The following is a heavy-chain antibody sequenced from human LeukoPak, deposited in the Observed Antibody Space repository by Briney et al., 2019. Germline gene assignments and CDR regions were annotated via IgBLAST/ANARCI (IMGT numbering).Heavy chain of an antibody. CDR2: IYHSGST. CDR3: ARGRYTATVSTVSYNY. CDR1: GGSISSGGYS. V-gene: IGHV4-30-2*01. D-gene: IGHD4-17*01. J-gene: IGHJ4*02. Sequence: TSETLSLTCAVSGGSISSGGYSWSWIRQPPGKGLEWIGYIYHSGSTNHNPSLKSRVTISVDTSKNQFSLKLSSVTAADTAVYYCARGRYTATVSTVSYNYWGQGTLVTVSP.